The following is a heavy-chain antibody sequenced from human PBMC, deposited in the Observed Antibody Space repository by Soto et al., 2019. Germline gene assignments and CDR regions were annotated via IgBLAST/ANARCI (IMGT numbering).Heavy chain of an antibody. Sequence: SGESLKISCKGSGYSFTSYWISWVRQMPGKGLEWMGRIDPSDSYTNYSPSFQGHVTISADKSISTAYLQWSSLKASDTAMSYCARPPITGTTDAFDIWGQGTMVTVSS. CDR2: IDPSDSYT. V-gene: IGHV5-10-1*01. J-gene: IGHJ3*02. D-gene: IGHD1-20*01. CDR3: ARPPITGTTDAFDI. CDR1: GYSFTSYW.